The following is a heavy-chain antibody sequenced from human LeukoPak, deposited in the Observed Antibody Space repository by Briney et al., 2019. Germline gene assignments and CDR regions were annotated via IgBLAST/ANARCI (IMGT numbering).Heavy chain of an antibody. CDR1: GFTFSSYA. CDR2: ISGSGGST. J-gene: IGHJ6*02. Sequence: PGGSLRLSCAASGFTFSSYAMSWVRQAPGKGLEWVSSISGSGGSTYYLDSVQGRFTISRDNSKNTLFLQMNSLRAEDMAVYYCAKGGYCSGRSCPYGMDVWGQGTTVTVSS. D-gene: IGHD2-15*01. V-gene: IGHV3-23*01. CDR3: AKGGYCSGRSCPYGMDV.